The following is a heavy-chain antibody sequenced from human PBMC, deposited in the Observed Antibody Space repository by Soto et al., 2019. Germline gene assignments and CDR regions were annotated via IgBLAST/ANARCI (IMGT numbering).Heavy chain of an antibody. CDR2: IYYSGST. Sequence: PSETLSLTCTVSNGSLSSNYWSWIRQSPGKGLEWIGNIYYSGSTNYNPSLKSRVTMSVDTSKNQFTLKLSSVTAADTGVYFCARYFMVPVDFFDYWGQGNPVTVSS. J-gene: IGHJ4*02. CDR1: NGSLSSNY. CDR3: ARYFMVPVDFFDY. V-gene: IGHV4-59*01. D-gene: IGHD3-10*01.